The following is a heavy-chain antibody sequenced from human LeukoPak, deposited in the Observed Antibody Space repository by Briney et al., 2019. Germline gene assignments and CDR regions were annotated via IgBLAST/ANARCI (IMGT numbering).Heavy chain of an antibody. CDR2: VGTGGVNT. V-gene: IGHV3-23*01. J-gene: IGHJ5*02. D-gene: IGHD3-16*01. CDR3: AQERGGA. CDR1: GFTFSNYW. Sequence: GGSRSLSCAASGFTFSNYWMSWVRQAPGKGLEWVSGVGTGGVNTYHAESVKGRFTISRDNSKNTLFLQMNSLRAEDTAVYYCAQERGGAWGQGTLVTVSS.